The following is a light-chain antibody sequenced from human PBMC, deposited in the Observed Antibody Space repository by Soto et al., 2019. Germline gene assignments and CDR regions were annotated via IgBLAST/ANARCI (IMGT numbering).Light chain of an antibody. Sequence: QSALTQPASVSGSPGQSIGISCTGTLSGVDTYSFVSWYQHHPGAAPQLIIFEGNKRPSGVSDRFSGSRSGETASLTISGLQAEDEADYYCCLSARGGVVFGGGTKVTVL. J-gene: IGLJ3*02. CDR3: CLSARGGVV. CDR1: LSGVDTYSF. V-gene: IGLV2-23*01. CDR2: EGN.